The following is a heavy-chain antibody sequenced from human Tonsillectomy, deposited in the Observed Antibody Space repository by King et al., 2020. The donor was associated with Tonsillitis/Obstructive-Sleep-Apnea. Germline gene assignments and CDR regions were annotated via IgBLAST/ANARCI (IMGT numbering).Heavy chain of an antibody. V-gene: IGHV3-15*07. CDR2: IKSKTDGGTT. CDR3: TTNGQYCSSTSCYHFDY. D-gene: IGHD2-2*01. CDR1: GFTFSNAW. J-gene: IGHJ4*02. Sequence: VQLVESGGGLVKPGGSLRLSCAASGFTFSNAWMNWVRQAPGKGLEWVGRIKSKTDGGTTDYAAPVKGRFTISRDDSKNTLYLQMNSLKTEDTAVYYCTTNGQYCSSTSCYHFDYCGQGTLVTVSS.